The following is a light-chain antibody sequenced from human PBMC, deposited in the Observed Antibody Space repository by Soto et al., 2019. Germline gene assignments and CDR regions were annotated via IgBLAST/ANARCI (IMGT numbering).Light chain of an antibody. V-gene: IGLV2-14*01. CDR3: ASYTGSATYV. CDR1: SSDVGGYNY. Sequence: QSVLTQPASLSGSPGQSMTISCTGTSSDVGGYNYVSWYQQHPGKAPKLMIYDVTNRPSGVSSRFSGSKSGNTASLTISGLQAEDEADYYCASYTGSATYVIGTGTKVTVL. CDR2: DVT. J-gene: IGLJ1*01.